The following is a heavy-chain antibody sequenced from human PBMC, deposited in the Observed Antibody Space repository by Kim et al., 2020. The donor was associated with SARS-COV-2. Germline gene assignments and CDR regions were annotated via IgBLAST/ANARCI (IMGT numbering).Heavy chain of an antibody. CDR3: ARRWVRERGYNWFDP. J-gene: IGHJ5*02. CDR1: GGSISSYY. Sequence: SQTLSLSCTVSGGSISSYYWSWIRQPPGKGLEWIGYIYYSGSTNYNPSLKSRVTISVDTSKNQFSLKLSSVTAADTAVYYCARRWVRERGYNWFDPWGQGTLVTVSS. D-gene: IGHD1-26*01. V-gene: IGHV4-59*08. CDR2: IYYSGST.